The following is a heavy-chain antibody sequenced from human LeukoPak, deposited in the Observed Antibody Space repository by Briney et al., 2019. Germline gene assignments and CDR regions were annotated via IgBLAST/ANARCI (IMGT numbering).Heavy chain of an antibody. CDR3: ARDPRWFGEPGAFDI. CDR1: GGSISSGGYY. CDR2: IYYSGST. V-gene: IGHV4-31*03. J-gene: IGHJ3*02. Sequence: SETLSLTCTVSGGSISSGGYYRSWIRQHPGKGLEWIGYIYYSGSTYYNPSLKSRVTISVDTSKNQFSLKLSSVTAADTAVYYCARDPRWFGEPGAFDIWGQGTMVTVSS. D-gene: IGHD3-10*01.